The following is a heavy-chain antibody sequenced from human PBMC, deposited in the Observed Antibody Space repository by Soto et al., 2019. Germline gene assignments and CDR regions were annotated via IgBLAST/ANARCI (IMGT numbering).Heavy chain of an antibody. J-gene: IGHJ5*02. CDR1: GGSISSSSYY. Sequence: SETLSLTCTVSGGSISSSSYYWGWIRQPPGKGLEWIGTIYYSGSTYYNPSLKSRVTISVDTSKNQFSLKLSSVTAADTAVYYCARDNRILWFGGLFPARGWFDPWGQGTLVTVS. D-gene: IGHD3-10*01. V-gene: IGHV4-39*02. CDR2: IYYSGST. CDR3: ARDNRILWFGGLFPARGWFDP.